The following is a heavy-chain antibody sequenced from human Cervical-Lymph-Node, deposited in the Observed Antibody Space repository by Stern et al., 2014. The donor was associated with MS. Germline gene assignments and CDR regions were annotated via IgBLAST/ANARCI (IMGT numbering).Heavy chain of an antibody. CDR3: ARVSSRTWYWYFDD. V-gene: IGHV3-11*01. Sequence: VQLVESGGGLVQPGGSLRLSCAASGFTFSDYYMSWIRQAPGKGLEWISYISGSDTDIHYADSVKGRFTISRDNADNSLHLQMNSLRAEDTAIYYCARVSSRTWYWYFDDWGQGTPVTVSS. CDR2: ISGSDTDI. J-gene: IGHJ4*02. CDR1: GFTFSDYY. D-gene: IGHD6-13*01.